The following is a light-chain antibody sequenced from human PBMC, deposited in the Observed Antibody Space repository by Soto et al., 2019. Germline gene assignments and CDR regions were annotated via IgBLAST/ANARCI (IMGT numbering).Light chain of an antibody. CDR2: EGS. J-gene: IGLJ3*02. CDR3: CSYAGSSTLV. V-gene: IGLV2-23*01. Sequence: QSALTQPASGSGSPGQSITISCTGTSSDVGSYNLVSWYQQHPGKAPKLTIYEGSKRPSGVSNRFSGSKSGNTASLTISGLQAEDEADYYCCSYAGSSTLVFGGGTKLTVL. CDR1: SSDVGSYNL.